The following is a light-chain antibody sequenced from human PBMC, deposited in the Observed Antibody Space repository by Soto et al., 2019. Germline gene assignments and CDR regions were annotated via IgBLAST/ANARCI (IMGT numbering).Light chain of an antibody. CDR3: QFYDSSLSGV. Sequence: QSVLTQPPSVSGAPGQRVTISCTGSSSNIGAGYDVHWYQQLPGTAPKLLIYGNSNRPSGVPDRFSGSKSGTSASLAITGFQAEDEADYHCQFYDSSLSGVFATGTKVTVL. V-gene: IGLV1-40*01. J-gene: IGLJ1*01. CDR2: GNS. CDR1: SSNIGAGYD.